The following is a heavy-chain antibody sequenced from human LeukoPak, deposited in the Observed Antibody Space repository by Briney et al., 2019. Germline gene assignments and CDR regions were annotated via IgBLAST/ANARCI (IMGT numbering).Heavy chain of an antibody. Sequence: GEFLKISFKGSGSGFSSYWIGWVRMMPGKGLGYMGMICPGDSDTRYSQSFQGQVNISADKSITTAYLQWSSLKASDTAMYYCARHTTVGGSLRFDYWGQGTLVSVSS. CDR2: ICPGDSDT. D-gene: IGHD4-23*01. J-gene: IGHJ4*02. V-gene: IGHV5-51*01. CDR1: GSGFSSYW. CDR3: ARHTTVGGSLRFDY.